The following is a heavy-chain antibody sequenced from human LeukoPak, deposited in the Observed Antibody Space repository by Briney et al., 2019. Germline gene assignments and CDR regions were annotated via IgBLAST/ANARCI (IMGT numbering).Heavy chain of an antibody. Sequence: GGSLKLSCAASGFTFSGSAVHWVRQASGKGLEWVGRIRSKTNTYATAYAASVNGRFTISRDDSKNTSYLQMNSLKTEDTAVYYCTRLEGVAYGMDVWGQGTTVTVSS. J-gene: IGHJ6*02. CDR2: IRSKTNTYAT. CDR3: TRLEGVAYGMDV. V-gene: IGHV3-73*01. CDR1: GFTFSGSA.